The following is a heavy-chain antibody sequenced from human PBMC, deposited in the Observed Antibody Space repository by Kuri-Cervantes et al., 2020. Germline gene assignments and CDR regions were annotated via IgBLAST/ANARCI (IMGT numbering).Heavy chain of an antibody. CDR2: IIPIFGTA. CDR3: ARIPRFPMIVVVSPFDY. Sequence: SVKVSCKASGGTFSSYAISWVRQAPGQGLEWMGGIIPIFGTANYAQKLQGRVTMTTDTSTSTAYMELRSLRSDDTAVYYCARIPRFPMIVVVSPFDYWGQGTLVTVSS. V-gene: IGHV1-69*05. CDR1: GGTFSSYA. J-gene: IGHJ4*02. D-gene: IGHD3-22*01.